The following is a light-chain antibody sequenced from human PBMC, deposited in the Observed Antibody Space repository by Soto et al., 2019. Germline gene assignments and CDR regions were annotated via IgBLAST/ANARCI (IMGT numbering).Light chain of an antibody. CDR1: QTISSW. CDR2: KAS. CDR3: LQDINYPWT. V-gene: IGKV1-5*03. Sequence: DIQMTQSPSTLSGSVGDRVTITCRASQTISSWLAWYQQKPGKAPKLLIYKASTLKSGVPSRFSGSGSGTEFTLTISSLQPDDFATYYCLQDINYPWTFGQGPKVDIK. J-gene: IGKJ1*01.